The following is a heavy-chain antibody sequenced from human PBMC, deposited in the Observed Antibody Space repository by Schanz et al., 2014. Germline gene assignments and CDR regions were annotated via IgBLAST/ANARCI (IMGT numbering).Heavy chain of an antibody. CDR2: ISYEGSKK. D-gene: IGHD5-12*01. Sequence: QVQLVESGGGVVQPGRSLRLSCAASGFTFNDYAMHWVRQAPGKGLEWVAVISYEGSKKYYPDSVQGRFTISRDNSKKTLYVQMNSLRAEDTAVYYCARDRPSGYALDFWGQGTLVTVSS. J-gene: IGHJ4*02. CDR1: GFTFNDYA. CDR3: ARDRPSGYALDF. V-gene: IGHV3-30*04.